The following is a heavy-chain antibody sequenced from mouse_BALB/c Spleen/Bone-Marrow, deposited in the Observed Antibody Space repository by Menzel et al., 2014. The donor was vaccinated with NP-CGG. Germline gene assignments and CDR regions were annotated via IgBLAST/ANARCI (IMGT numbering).Heavy chain of an antibody. CDR1: GFTFNTYA. CDR3: VIYDDYYWFAY. CDR2: IRSKSNNYGT. Sequence: DVKLVESGGGLVQPKGSLKLSCAASGFTFNTYAMNWVRQAPGKGLEWVARIRSKSNNYGTYYADSVKDRFTISRDDSQSMLYLQMNSLKTEDTAMYYCVIYDDYYWFAYWGQGTLVTVSA. J-gene: IGHJ3*01. V-gene: IGHV10-1*02. D-gene: IGHD2-3*01.